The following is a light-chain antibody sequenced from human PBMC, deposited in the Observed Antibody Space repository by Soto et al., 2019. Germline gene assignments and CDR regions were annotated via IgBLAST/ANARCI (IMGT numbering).Light chain of an antibody. V-gene: IGKV1-17*03. Sequence: DIQMTQSPSAISASVGDRVTISSRAIHNINYYLAWFQQKPGKVPKRLIYSASSLQSGVPSRFSGSGSGTEFTLTITGLQPEDTAIYYCLQHNSYPLTFGGGTKVEIK. CDR1: HNINYY. J-gene: IGKJ4*01. CDR2: SAS. CDR3: LQHNSYPLT.